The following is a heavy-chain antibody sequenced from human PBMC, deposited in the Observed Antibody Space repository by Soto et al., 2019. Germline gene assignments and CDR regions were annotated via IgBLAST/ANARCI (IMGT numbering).Heavy chain of an antibody. CDR1: GFVVSNKY. Sequence: PGGSLRLSCAASGFVVSNKYLTWVRLAPGKGLEWVSVIYSGGGTYYADSVKGRFTISRDYSKNTVYLQMNSLRAEDTAVYYCATCSTTCPSGMDVWGQGTTVTVSS. CDR3: ATCSTTCPSGMDV. V-gene: IGHV3-66*01. D-gene: IGHD2-2*01. CDR2: IYSGGGT. J-gene: IGHJ6*02.